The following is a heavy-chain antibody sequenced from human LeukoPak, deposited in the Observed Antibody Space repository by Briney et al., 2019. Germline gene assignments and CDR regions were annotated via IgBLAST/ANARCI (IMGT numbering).Heavy chain of an antibody. J-gene: IGHJ1*01. CDR1: GFTFSSYA. V-gene: IGHV3-23*01. CDR2: ISGSGGST. D-gene: IGHD7-27*01. Sequence: GGSLRLSCAASGFTFSSYAMSWVRQAPGKGLEWVSAISGSGGSTYYADSVKGRFTISRDNSKNALYLQMNSLRAEDTAVYYCAKMDGSWGEYFQHWGQGTLVTVSS. CDR3: AKMDGSWGEYFQH.